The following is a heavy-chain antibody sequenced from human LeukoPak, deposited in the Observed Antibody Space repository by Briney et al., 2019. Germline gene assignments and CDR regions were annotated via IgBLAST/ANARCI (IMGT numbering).Heavy chain of an antibody. CDR2: IKQDGSEK. CDR1: GFTFSNYW. J-gene: IGHJ4*02. CDR3: ARDRQIAY. V-gene: IGHV3-7*01. Sequence: PGGSLRLSCAASGFTFSNYWLTWVRQAPGQGLEWVANIKQDGSEKHYVDSAKGRFTITRDNAKNSLYLQMNSLRAEDTAVYYCARDRQIAYWGQGTLVTVSS.